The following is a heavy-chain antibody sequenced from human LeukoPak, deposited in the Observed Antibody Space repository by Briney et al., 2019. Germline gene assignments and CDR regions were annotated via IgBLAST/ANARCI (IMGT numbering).Heavy chain of an antibody. J-gene: IGHJ6*03. CDR1: GYSFMTYW. Sequence: GESLKISCQASGYSFMTYWIGWVRQLPGKGLEWMAIIYPGDSDTKYSPSFQDQVTISADKSINTAYLHWRSLKASDTAMYYCARRDDYYYMDVWGKGTTVTVSS. CDR3: ARRDDYYYMDV. V-gene: IGHV5-51*01. CDR2: IYPGDSDT.